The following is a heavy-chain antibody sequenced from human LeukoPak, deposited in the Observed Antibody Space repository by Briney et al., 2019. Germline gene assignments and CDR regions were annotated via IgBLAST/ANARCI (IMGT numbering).Heavy chain of an antibody. V-gene: IGHV3-23*01. D-gene: IGHD3-22*01. CDR3: AKDASEYYYDSSGYYPLDY. CDR1: GFTFSNYA. J-gene: IGHJ4*02. CDR2: ISGGGSTT. Sequence: GGSLRLSCAASGFTFSNYAMSWVRQAPGKGLEWVSTISGGGSTTYSADSVKGRFTISRDNSRNTLYLQMNSLRAEDTAVYYCAKDASEYYYDSSGYYPLDYWGQGTLVTVSS.